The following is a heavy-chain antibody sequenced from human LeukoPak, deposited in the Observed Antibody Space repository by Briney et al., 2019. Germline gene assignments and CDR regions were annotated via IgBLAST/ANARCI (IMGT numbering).Heavy chain of an antibody. V-gene: IGHV1-69*04. CDR3: ARDLRRGGYTTNWFDP. J-gene: IGHJ5*02. CDR2: IIPILGIA. D-gene: IGHD5-12*01. Sequence: ASVKVSCTASGGTFSSYAISWVRQAPGQGLEWMGRIIPILGIANYAQKFQGRVTITADKSTSTAYMELSSLRSEDTAVYYCARDLRRGGYTTNWFDPWGQGTLVTVSS. CDR1: GGTFSSYA.